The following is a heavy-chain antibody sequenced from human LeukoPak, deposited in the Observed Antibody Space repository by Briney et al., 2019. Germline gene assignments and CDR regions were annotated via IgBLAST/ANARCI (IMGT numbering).Heavy chain of an antibody. V-gene: IGHV3-73*01. CDR3: TRRVGHTGHFDY. D-gene: IGHD1-26*01. J-gene: IGHJ4*02. CDR2: IRSKANSYAT. Sequence: GGSLKLSCAASGFTFSGSAMHWVRQASGKGLEWVGRIRSKANSYATANAASVKGRFTISRDDSKNTAYLQMNSLKTEDTAVYYCTRRVGHTGHFDYWGQGTLVTVSS. CDR1: GFTFSGSA.